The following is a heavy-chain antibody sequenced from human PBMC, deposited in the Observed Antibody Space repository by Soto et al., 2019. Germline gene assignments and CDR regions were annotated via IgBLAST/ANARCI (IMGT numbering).Heavy chain of an antibody. V-gene: IGHV1-3*01. J-gene: IGHJ5*02. CDR2: IKVDSGNK. CDR1: GYTFTRYG. CDR3: TRDLLPRYSFSGFDP. Sequence: GASVKVSCKALGYTFTRYGIHWVRQGPGQRLEWMGWIKVDSGNKEYSQKFQARVTITRDTSASTAYMEMRSLTSEDTALYYCTRDLLPRYSFSGFDPWGQGTQVTVSS. D-gene: IGHD5-12*01.